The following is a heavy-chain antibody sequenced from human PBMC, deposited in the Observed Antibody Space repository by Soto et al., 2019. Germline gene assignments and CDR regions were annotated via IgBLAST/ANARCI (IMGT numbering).Heavy chain of an antibody. D-gene: IGHD2-21*01. CDR3: ARDPSHNLLRYFDF. J-gene: IGHJ4*02. V-gene: IGHV3-30-3*01. CDR1: GFTFRTYT. CDR2: ISYDGSDK. Sequence: QVQLVESGGGVVRPGRSLRLSCAASGFTFRTYTMHWVRQAPGKGLEWVAFISYDGSDKYYADSVKGRFTISRDNSKNTLYLQMNSLRDNDTAVYFCARDPSHNLLRYFDFWGKGTLVTVSS.